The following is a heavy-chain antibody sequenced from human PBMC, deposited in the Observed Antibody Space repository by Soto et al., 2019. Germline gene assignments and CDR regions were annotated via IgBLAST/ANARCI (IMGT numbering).Heavy chain of an antibody. Sequence: QVQLQESGPGLVKPSQTLSLTCTVSGGSISSGGYYWSWIRQHPGKGLEWIGYIYYSGSTYYNPSLKSRVTLSVDTSKNQFSVKLSSVTAADTAGYYCARLTSGPVSCDYWGEGTLVTVSS. J-gene: IGHJ4*02. CDR2: IYYSGST. V-gene: IGHV4-31*03. D-gene: IGHD3-10*01. CDR1: GGSISSGGYY. CDR3: ARLTSGPVSCDY.